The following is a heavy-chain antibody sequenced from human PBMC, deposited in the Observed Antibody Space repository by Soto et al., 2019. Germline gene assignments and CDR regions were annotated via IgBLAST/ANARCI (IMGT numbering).Heavy chain of an antibody. V-gene: IGHV3-23*01. CDR1: GLTFSSYA. D-gene: IGHD6-25*01. CDR3: AKVESSANWFDP. Sequence: HRGGSLRLSCAASGLTFSSYAMSWVRQAPGKGLEWVSAISGSGGSTYYADSVKGRFTISRYNSKNTLYMQMNSLRAEDTAVYYCAKVESSANWFDPWGQGTLVTVSS. J-gene: IGHJ5*02. CDR2: ISGSGGST.